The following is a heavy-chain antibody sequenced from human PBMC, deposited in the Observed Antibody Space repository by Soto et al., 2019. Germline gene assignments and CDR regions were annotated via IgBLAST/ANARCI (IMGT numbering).Heavy chain of an antibody. CDR2: ISSNGGST. CDR3: SSCGSSTSCYAGRSDY. CDR1: GFTFSSYA. J-gene: IGHJ4*02. V-gene: IGHV3-64*01. D-gene: IGHD2-2*01. Sequence: GGSLRLSCAASGFTFSSYAMHWVRQAPGKGLEYVSAISSNGGSTYYANSVKGRFTISRDNSKNTLYLQMGSLRAEDMAVYYCSSCGSSTSCYAGRSDYWGQGTLVTVSS.